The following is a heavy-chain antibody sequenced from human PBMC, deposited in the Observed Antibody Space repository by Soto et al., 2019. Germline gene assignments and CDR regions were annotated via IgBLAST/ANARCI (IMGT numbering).Heavy chain of an antibody. J-gene: IGHJ3*02. Sequence: GGSLRLSCAASGFTFSGYGMHWVRQAPGKGLEWVAVIWYDGSNKYYADSVKGRFTISRDNSKNTLYLQMNSLRAEDTAVYYCARDRGDGYNYDAFDIWGQGTMVTVSS. CDR1: GFTFSGYG. CDR3: ARDRGDGYNYDAFDI. D-gene: IGHD5-12*01. V-gene: IGHV3-33*08. CDR2: IWYDGSNK.